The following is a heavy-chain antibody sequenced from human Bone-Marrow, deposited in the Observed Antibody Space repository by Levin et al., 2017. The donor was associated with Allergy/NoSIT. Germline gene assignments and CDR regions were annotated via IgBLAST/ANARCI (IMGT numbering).Heavy chain of an antibody. CDR2: IYYTGSA. D-gene: IGHD2-8*01. V-gene: IGHV4-30-4*01. J-gene: IGHJ4*02. CDR3: ARTVASDGVWTLDS. CDR1: GGSIRSGGYY. Sequence: ASETLSLTCTVSGGSIRSGGYYWTWIRQSPGTGLEWIGYIYYTGSAYYNPSLKSRLSLSVDTSKNQFSLNLASVTAADTAVYYCARTVASDGVWTLDSWGQGALVTVSS.